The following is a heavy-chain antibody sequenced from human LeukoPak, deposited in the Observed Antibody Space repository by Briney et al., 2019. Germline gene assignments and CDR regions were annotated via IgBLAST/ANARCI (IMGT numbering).Heavy chain of an antibody. CDR2: ISYAGSNE. J-gene: IGHJ3*02. V-gene: IGHV3-30*04. CDR3: ARGDFRWEMAITIAFDI. Sequence: GGSLRLSCAPSGFTFRNYAMHWVRQAPGKGLEWVAVISYAGSNEHYADSVKGRFTISRDNSKNTLFLQMNSLRAEDTAVYYCARGDFRWEMAITIAFDIWGQGTMVTVSS. D-gene: IGHD5-24*01. CDR1: GFTFRNYA.